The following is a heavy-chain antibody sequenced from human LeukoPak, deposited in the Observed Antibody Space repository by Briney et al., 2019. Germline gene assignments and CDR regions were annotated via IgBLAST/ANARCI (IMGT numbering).Heavy chain of an antibody. CDR1: GYTFTSYD. D-gene: IGHD4-17*01. CDR3: ARDVYGDYVAFDI. CDR2: IIPIFGTA. Sequence: ASVKVSCKASGYTFTSYDINWVRQATGQGLEWMGGIIPIFGTANYAQKFQGRVTITADESTSTAYMELSSLRSEDTAVYYCARDVYGDYVAFDIWGQGTMVTVSS. J-gene: IGHJ3*02. V-gene: IGHV1-69*13.